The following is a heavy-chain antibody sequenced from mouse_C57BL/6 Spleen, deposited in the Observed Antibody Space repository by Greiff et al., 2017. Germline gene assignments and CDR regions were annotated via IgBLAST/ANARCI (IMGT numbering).Heavy chain of an antibody. J-gene: IGHJ4*01. V-gene: IGHV1-55*01. CDR3: ARGGGNYVYAMDY. CDR2: IYPGSGST. Sequence: VQLQQPGAELVKPGASVKMSCKASGYTFTSYWITWEKQRPGQGLEWIGDIYPGSGSTNYNEKFKSKATLTVDTSSSTAYMQLSSLTSEDSAVYYCARGGGNYVYAMDYWGQGTSVTVSS. D-gene: IGHD2-1*01. CDR1: GYTFTSYW.